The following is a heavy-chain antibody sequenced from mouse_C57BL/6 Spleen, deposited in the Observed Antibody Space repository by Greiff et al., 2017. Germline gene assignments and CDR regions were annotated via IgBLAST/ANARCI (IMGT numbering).Heavy chain of an antibody. CDR3: ARGRPYYGSSLTSYWYFDV. D-gene: IGHD1-1*01. Sequence: EVQLQQSGPELVKPGASVKISCKASGYTFTDYYMNWVKQSHGKSLEWIGDINPNNGGTSYNQKFKGKATLTVDKSSSTAYMELRSLTSEDSAVSYCARGRPYYGSSLTSYWYFDVWGTGTTVTVSS. J-gene: IGHJ1*03. CDR2: INPNNGGT. V-gene: IGHV1-26*01. CDR1: GYTFTDYY.